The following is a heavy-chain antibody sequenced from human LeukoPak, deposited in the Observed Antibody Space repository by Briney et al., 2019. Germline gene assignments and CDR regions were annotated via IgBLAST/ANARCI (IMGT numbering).Heavy chain of an antibody. V-gene: IGHV1-69*01. CDR1: GATFSTYA. D-gene: IGHD3-10*01. CDR2: IIPIFGTP. CDR3: ASSGITMVRGVIISPHGMDV. J-gene: IGHJ6*02. Sequence: SVKVSCKASGATFSTYAITWVRQAPGQGLEWMGGIIPIFGTPSYSQKFQGRVTITADDSTSTAYMELSSLRSEGTAVYYCASSGITMVRGVIISPHGMDVWGQGTPVTVSS.